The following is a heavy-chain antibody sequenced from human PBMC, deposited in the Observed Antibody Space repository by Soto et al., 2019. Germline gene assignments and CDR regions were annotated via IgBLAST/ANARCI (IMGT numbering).Heavy chain of an antibody. CDR2: ISPSGGTV. Sequence: QVQLVESGGGLVKPGGSLRLSCAASGFTFSDYYMSWVRQAPGKGLEWVSYISPSGGTVYHADSVKGRFTISRDNAKNSLSLQMSSLTPEVAAVYYCARLGQFDYWGQGTLVTVSS. V-gene: IGHV3-11*01. D-gene: IGHD7-27*01. J-gene: IGHJ4*02. CDR3: ARLGQFDY. CDR1: GFTFSDYY.